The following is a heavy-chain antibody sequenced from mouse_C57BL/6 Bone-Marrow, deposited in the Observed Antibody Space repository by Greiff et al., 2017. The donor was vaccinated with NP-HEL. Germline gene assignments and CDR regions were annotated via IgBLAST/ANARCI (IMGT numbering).Heavy chain of an antibody. J-gene: IGHJ3*01. CDR2: IDPSDSYT. CDR1: GYTFTSYW. CDR3: AAPQLAWFAY. Sequence: QVQLQQSGAELVKPGASVKLSCKASGYTFTSYWMQWVKQRPGQGLEWIGEIDPSDSYTNYNQKFKGKATLTVDTSSSTAYMQLSSLTSEDSAVYYCAAPQLAWFAYWGQGTLVTVSA. V-gene: IGHV1-50*01. D-gene: IGHD4-1*02.